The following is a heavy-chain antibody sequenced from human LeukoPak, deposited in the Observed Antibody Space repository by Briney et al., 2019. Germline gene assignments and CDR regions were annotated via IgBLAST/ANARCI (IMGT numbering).Heavy chain of an antibody. V-gene: IGHV4-59*01. CDR1: GGSISSYY. Sequence: SETLSLTCTVSGGSISSYYWSWIRQPPGKGLEWIGYIYYSGSTNYNPSRKSRVTISVDTSKNQFSLKLSSVTAADTAVYYCARDLGNYNWFDPWGQGTLVTVSS. CDR3: ARDLGNYNWFDP. CDR2: IYYSGST. J-gene: IGHJ5*02. D-gene: IGHD1-1*01.